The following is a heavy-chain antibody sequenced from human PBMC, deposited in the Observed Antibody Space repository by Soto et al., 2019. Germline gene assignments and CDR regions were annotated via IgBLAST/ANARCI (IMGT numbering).Heavy chain of an antibody. CDR2: ISAYNGNT. CDR3: ARGDVVVPAAMSYYYYYYMDV. V-gene: IGHV1-18*01. CDR1: GYTFTSYG. D-gene: IGHD2-2*01. J-gene: IGHJ6*03. Sequence: ASVKVSCKASGYTFTSYGISWVRQAPGQGLEWMGWISAYNGNTNYAQKLQGRVTMTTDTSTSTAYMELRSLRSDDTAVYYCARGDVVVPAAMSYYYYYYMDVWGKGTTVTVSS.